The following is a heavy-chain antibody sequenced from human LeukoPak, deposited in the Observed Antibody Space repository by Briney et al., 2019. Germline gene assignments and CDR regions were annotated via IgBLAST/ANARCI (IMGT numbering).Heavy chain of an antibody. V-gene: IGHV3-53*01. D-gene: IGHD2-15*01. J-gene: IGHJ4*02. CDR2: IYSGAAT. Sequence: GGSLRLSCAASGFTFSSYSMNWVRQAPGKGLEWVSFIYSGAATDYADSVKGRFTISTDNSKNTMYLQMNSLRADDTAMYYCARGFCSGGTCFDYWGQGTLVTVSS. CDR1: GFTFSSYS. CDR3: ARGFCSGGTCFDY.